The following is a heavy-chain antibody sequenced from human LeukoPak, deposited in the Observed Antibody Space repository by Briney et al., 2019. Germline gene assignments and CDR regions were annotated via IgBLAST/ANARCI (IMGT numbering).Heavy chain of an antibody. CDR2: INHSGST. CDR3: ARRRGYSYGYPPDY. CDR1: GGSFSGYY. J-gene: IGHJ4*02. D-gene: IGHD5-18*01. V-gene: IGHV4-34*01. Sequence: SETLSLTCAVYGGSFSGYYWSWIRQPPGKGLEWIGEINHSGSTNYNPSLKSRVTISVDTSKNQFSLKLSSVTAADTAVYYCARRRGYSYGYPPDYWGQGTLVTVSS.